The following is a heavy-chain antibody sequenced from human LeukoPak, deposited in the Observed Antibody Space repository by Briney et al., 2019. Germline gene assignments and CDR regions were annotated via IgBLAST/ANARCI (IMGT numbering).Heavy chain of an antibody. CDR2: MNPKSGST. V-gene: IGHV1-8*03. CDR1: GYTFTSYD. D-gene: IGHD5-12*01. J-gene: IGHJ4*02. Sequence: GASVKVSCKASGYTFTSYDINWVRQATGQGLEGMGWMNPKSGSTGYAQKFQGRVTITRNTSISTAYMELSGLRSEDTAVYYCARGRSTGYPYYFEYWGQGTLVTVSS. CDR3: ARGRSTGYPYYFEY.